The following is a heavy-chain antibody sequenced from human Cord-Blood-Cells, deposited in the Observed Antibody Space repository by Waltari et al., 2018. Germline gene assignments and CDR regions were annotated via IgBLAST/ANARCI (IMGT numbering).Heavy chain of an antibody. Sequence: QVQLQASGPGLVKPSETLSLTCAVSGYSISSGYYWGWIRQPPGKGLEWIGSIYHSGSTYYNPSLKSRVTISVDTSKNQFSLKLSSVTAADTAVYYCARVEQGIAAAGFDYWGQGTLVTVSS. CDR1: GYSISSGYY. CDR2: IYHSGST. J-gene: IGHJ4*02. V-gene: IGHV4-38-2*01. CDR3: ARVEQGIAAAGFDY. D-gene: IGHD6-13*01.